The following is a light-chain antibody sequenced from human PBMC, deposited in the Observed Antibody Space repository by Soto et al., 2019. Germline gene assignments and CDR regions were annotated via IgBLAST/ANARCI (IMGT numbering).Light chain of an antibody. V-gene: IGLV6-57*03. Sequence: QSVSESPGKTVTISCTRSSGSIASNYVQWYQQRPGSAPIVIIYGDNQRPSGVPDRFSGSIDSSSNSASLTISGLRAEDEADDYCQSYDGGDPGVFGGGTKLTVL. CDR1: SGSIASNY. J-gene: IGLJ3*02. CDR2: GDN. CDR3: QSYDGGDPGV.